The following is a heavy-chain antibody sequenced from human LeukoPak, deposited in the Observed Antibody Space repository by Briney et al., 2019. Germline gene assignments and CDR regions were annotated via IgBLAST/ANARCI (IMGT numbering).Heavy chain of an antibody. CDR3: ARVHYNDWFDP. V-gene: IGHV4-59*01. D-gene: IGHD3-10*01. CDR2: IYYSGST. Sequence: PSETLSLTCTVSGVSISSYYWSWIRQPPGKGLEWIGYIYYSGSTNYNPSLKSRVTISVDTSKNQFSLKLSSVTAADTAVYYCARVHYNDWFDPWGQGTLVTVSS. J-gene: IGHJ5*02. CDR1: GVSISSYY.